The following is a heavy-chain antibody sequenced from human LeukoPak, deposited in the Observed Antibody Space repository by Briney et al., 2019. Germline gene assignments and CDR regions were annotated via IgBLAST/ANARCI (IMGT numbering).Heavy chain of an antibody. V-gene: IGHV3-73*01. Sequence: GGSLRLSCAASGLTFSGSAMNWVRQASGKGLEWVGRIRSKANNYATAYAASVKGRFTISRDDSNNTAYLQMNSLKTEDTAFYYCTRHEDYYDSRAFDIWGQGSMVTVSS. J-gene: IGHJ3*02. D-gene: IGHD3-22*01. CDR2: IRSKANNYAT. CDR3: TRHEDYYDSRAFDI. CDR1: GLTFSGSA.